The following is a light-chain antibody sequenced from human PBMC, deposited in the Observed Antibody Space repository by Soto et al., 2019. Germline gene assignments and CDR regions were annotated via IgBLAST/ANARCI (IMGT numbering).Light chain of an antibody. J-gene: IGKJ1*01. V-gene: IGKV3-20*01. CDR2: GAS. CDR1: QSFSSTY. CDR3: QQYGSSGT. Sequence: EIVLTQSPGTLSLSPGERATLSCRASQSFSSTYLAWYQQKPGQAPRLLIYGASSRATGIPARFSGSGSGTDFTLTISSLEPEDFAVYYCQQYGSSGTFGQGTKVDIK.